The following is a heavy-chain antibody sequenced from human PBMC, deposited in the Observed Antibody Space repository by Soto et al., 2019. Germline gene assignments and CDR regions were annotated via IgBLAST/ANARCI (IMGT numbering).Heavy chain of an antibody. CDR3: ARDVAPYYDFWSGADGPIDY. D-gene: IGHD3-3*01. CDR1: GFTFSSYG. J-gene: IGHJ4*02. Sequence: GGSLRLSCAASGFTFSSYGMHWVRQAPGEGLQWVAVIWFDGSTQYYADSVKGRFTISRDNSKNALYLQMNSLRAEDTAVYYCARDVAPYYDFWSGADGPIDYWGQGTLVTVSS. V-gene: IGHV3-33*01. CDR2: IWFDGSTQ.